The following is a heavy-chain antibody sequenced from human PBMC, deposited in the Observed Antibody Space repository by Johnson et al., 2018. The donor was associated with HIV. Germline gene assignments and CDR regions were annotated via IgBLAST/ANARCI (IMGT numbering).Heavy chain of an antibody. CDR1: GFTFSSYG. J-gene: IGHJ3*02. CDR3: ARGPSAYCGGDCPGGAFDI. V-gene: IGHV3-30*03. Sequence: QVQLVESGGGVVQPGRSLRLSCAASGFTFSSYGMHWVRQAPGKGLEWVAVISYDGSNKYYVDSVKGRFPISRDNAKNSLYLQMNSLRAKDTAVYYCARGPSAYCGGDCPGGAFDIWGQGTMVTVSS. CDR2: ISYDGSNK. D-gene: IGHD2-21*02.